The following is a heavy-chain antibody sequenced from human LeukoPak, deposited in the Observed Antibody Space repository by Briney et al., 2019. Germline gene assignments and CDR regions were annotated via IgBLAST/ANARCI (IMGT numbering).Heavy chain of an antibody. CDR2: INQDGSAR. CDR1: GFTFSSYW. J-gene: IGHJ4*02. CDR3: ASKQGDY. Sequence: GGSLRLSCAASGFTFSSYWMIWVRRAPGKGLEWVANINQDGSARYSVDSVKGRFTISRDNAKNSLYLQMNSLRAEDTAVYYCASKQGDYWGQGTLVTVSS. V-gene: IGHV3-7*01.